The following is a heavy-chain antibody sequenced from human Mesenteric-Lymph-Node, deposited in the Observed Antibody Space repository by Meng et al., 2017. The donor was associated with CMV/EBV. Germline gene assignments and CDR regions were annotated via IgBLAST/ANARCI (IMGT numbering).Heavy chain of an antibody. V-gene: IGHV3-30*02. Sequence: GGSLRLSCEASGFGFSSYGMHWVRQAPGKGLEWVAFIQNDGSNKYYADSAKGRLTISRDNSKNTVYLQMNSLRAEDTAVYYCVRYANSQYGMDVWGQGTTVTVSS. CDR3: VRYANSQYGMDV. D-gene: IGHD2-21*01. CDR2: IQNDGSNK. CDR1: GFGFSSYG. J-gene: IGHJ6*02.